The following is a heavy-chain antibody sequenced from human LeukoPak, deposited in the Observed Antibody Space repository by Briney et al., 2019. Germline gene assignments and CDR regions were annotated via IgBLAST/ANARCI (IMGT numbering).Heavy chain of an antibody. Sequence: GRSLSLSSAASGFPFSSYAMHWVRQAPGKGLEWVAVISYDGSNKYYADSVKGRFTISRDNSKNTLYLQMNSLRAEDTAVYYCARDYADSSGWYKLDYWGQGTLVTVSS. D-gene: IGHD6-19*01. CDR2: ISYDGSNK. V-gene: IGHV3-30*04. J-gene: IGHJ4*02. CDR3: ARDYADSSGWYKLDY. CDR1: GFPFSSYA.